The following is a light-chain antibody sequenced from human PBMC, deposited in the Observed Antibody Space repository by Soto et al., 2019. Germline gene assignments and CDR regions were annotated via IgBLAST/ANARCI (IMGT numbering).Light chain of an antibody. J-gene: IGKJ1*01. V-gene: IGKV3D-15*01. CDR3: QEYNTWPWT. CDR2: GAS. Sequence: ETVMTQSPATLSVSPGERATLSCWASQSVSTNLAWYQQKPGQSPRLLIYGASTRATGIPDRFSGSGSGTEFILTISSLQSEDFAVYYCQEYNTWPWTFGQGTKVDIK. CDR1: QSVSTN.